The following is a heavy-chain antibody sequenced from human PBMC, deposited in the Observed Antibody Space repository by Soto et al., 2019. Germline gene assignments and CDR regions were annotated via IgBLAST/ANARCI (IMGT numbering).Heavy chain of an antibody. V-gene: IGHV2-5*02. CDR3: AHRSRAHAVMGIGAFDI. J-gene: IGHJ3*02. CDR1: GFSLSTSGVG. D-gene: IGHD3-16*01. Sequence: QITLKESGPTLVKPTQTLTLTCTFSGFSLSTSGVGVGWIRQPPGKALEWLALIYWDDDKRYSPSLKGRLTITKDTSKNQVVLTMTHMDPVDTATYYCAHRSRAHAVMGIGAFDIWGQGTMVTVSS. CDR2: IYWDDDK.